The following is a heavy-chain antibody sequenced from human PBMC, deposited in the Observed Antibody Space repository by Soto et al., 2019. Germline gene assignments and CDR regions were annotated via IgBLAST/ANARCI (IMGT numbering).Heavy chain of an antibody. Sequence: RLSCAASGFTFRNYAMTWVRQAPGVGLEWVSTISGSGATTYYTDSVKGRFTISRDNSKHTLSLQMNSLRADDTAMYYCAKGDCSGGSCYRGFDSWGQGALVTVSS. CDR3: AKGDCSGGSCYRGFDS. CDR1: GFTFRNYA. D-gene: IGHD2-15*01. V-gene: IGHV3-23*01. J-gene: IGHJ4*02. CDR2: ISGSGATT.